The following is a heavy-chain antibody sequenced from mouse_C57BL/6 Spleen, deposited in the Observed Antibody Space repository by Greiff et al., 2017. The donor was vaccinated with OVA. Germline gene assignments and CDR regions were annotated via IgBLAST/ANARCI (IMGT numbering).Heavy chain of an antibody. V-gene: IGHV1-26*01. Sequence: VQLKQSGPELVKPGASVKISCKASGYTFTDYYMNWVKQSHGKSLEWIGDINSNNGGTSYNQKFKGKATLIVDKSSSTAYMELRSLTSEDSAVYYCARDSSGYEGAMDYWGQGTSVTVSS. CDR2: INSNNGGT. CDR3: ARDSSGYEGAMDY. CDR1: GYTFTDYY. D-gene: IGHD3-2*02. J-gene: IGHJ4*01.